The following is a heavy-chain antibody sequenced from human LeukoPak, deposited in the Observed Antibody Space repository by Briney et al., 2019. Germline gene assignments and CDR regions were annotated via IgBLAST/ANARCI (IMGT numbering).Heavy chain of an antibody. Sequence: SETLSLTCSVSGGSISPYQWSWIRQPPGKGLEWIGYIYYSGSTSYNPSLQSRTSISVDTSQNQFSLKLKSVTAADTAVYYCVRRGGNLDYFDYWGQGSRVTVSS. CDR2: IYYSGST. CDR1: GGSISPYQ. CDR3: VRRGGNLDYFDY. D-gene: IGHD4-23*01. J-gene: IGHJ4*02. V-gene: IGHV4-59*08.